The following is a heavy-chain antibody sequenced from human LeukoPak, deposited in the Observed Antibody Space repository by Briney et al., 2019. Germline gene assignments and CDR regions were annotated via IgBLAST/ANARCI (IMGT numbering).Heavy chain of an antibody. Sequence: ASVKVSCKASGYTFTSYAMHWVRQAPGQRLEWMGWINAGNGNTKYSQEFQGRVTITRDTSASTAYMELSSLRSEDMAVYYCARLLYAYWYFDLWGRGTLVTVSS. D-gene: IGHD2-8*01. CDR2: INAGNGNT. CDR3: ARLLYAYWYFDL. V-gene: IGHV1-3*03. J-gene: IGHJ2*01. CDR1: GYTFTSYA.